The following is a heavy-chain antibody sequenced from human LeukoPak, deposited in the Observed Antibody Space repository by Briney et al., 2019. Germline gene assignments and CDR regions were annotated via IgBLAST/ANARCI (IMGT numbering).Heavy chain of an antibody. V-gene: IGHV3-9*01. CDR1: GFTFSSYG. J-gene: IGHJ3*02. Sequence: QPGGSLRLSCAASGFTFSSYGMHWVRQVPGKGLEWVSGISWNSGDIGYADSVKGRFTISRDSAKNSLYLQMNSLRVEDTALYHCAKGSFGIDDVFDIWGQGTMVTVSS. CDR2: ISWNSGDI. D-gene: IGHD1-14*01. CDR3: AKGSFGIDDVFDI.